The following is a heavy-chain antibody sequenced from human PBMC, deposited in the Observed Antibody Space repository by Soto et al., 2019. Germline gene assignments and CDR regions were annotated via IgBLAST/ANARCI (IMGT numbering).Heavy chain of an antibody. V-gene: IGHV1-18*01. Sequence: ASVKVSCTASGYTLTSYGISWVRQAPGQGLEWMGWISAYNGNTNYAQKLQGRVTMTTDTSTSTAYMELRSLRSDDTAVYYCARDSRYCSSTSCYVDYYYYYGMDVWGQGTTVTVSS. D-gene: IGHD2-2*01. J-gene: IGHJ6*02. CDR3: ARDSRYCSSTSCYVDYYYYYGMDV. CDR2: ISAYNGNT. CDR1: GYTLTSYG.